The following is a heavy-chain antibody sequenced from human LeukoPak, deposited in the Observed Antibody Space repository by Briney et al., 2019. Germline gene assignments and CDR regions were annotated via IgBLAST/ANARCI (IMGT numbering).Heavy chain of an antibody. CDR3: ARSWPYMSSPGAFDI. CDR1: GGSTSSSSYY. V-gene: IGHV4-39*01. J-gene: IGHJ3*02. CDR2: IYYSGST. D-gene: IGHD6-19*01. Sequence: SETLSLTCTVSGGSTSSSSYYWGWIRQPPGKGLEWIGSIYYSGSTYYNPSLKSRVTISVDTSKNQFSLKLSSVTAADTAVYYCARSWPYMSSPGAFDIWGQGTMVTVSS.